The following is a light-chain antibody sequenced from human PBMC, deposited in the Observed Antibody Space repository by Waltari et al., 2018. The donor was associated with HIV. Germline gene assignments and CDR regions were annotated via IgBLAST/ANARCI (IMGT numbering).Light chain of an antibody. J-gene: IGLJ3*02. V-gene: IGLV1-47*01. CDR1: SSNIGSNS. CDR2: TNN. CDR3: GTWDDSLSGRV. Sequence: QSVLTQSPSASGTPGQRVNISCSGSSSNIGSNSVYWYQQFPGAAPKLLIYTNNQRPSGVSDRFACSKSGTSASLAISGLRSEDEADYYCGTWDDSLSGRVFGGGTKLTV.